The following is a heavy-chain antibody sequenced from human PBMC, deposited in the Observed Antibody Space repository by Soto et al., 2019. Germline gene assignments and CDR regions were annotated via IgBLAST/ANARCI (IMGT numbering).Heavy chain of an antibody. Sequence: SEPLSLSCTVSGGSISSGGYYWSWIRQHPGKGLEWIGYIYYSGSTYYNPSLKSRVTISVDTSKKQFSLKLSSVTAADTAVYYCARDRLLWFGELFRPARGGMDAWGQGTTVS. V-gene: IGHV4-31*03. J-gene: IGHJ6*02. CDR1: GGSISSGGYY. CDR3: ARDRLLWFGELFRPARGGMDA. D-gene: IGHD3-10*01. CDR2: IYYSGST.